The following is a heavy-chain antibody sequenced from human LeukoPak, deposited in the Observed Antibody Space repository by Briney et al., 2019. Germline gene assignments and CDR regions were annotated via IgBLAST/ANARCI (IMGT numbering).Heavy chain of an antibody. V-gene: IGHV3-23*01. CDR1: GFTFSSYA. D-gene: IGHD3-22*01. CDR3: AKGSYYDSSGSFYYDY. CDR2: ISGSGDNT. Sequence: GGSLRLSCAASGFTFSSYAMSWVRQAPGKGLEWVSGISGSGDNTYYADSVKGRFTISRDNSKNTLYVQVNSLGTEDTAAYYCAKGSYYDSSGSFYYDYWGQGTLVTVSS. J-gene: IGHJ4*02.